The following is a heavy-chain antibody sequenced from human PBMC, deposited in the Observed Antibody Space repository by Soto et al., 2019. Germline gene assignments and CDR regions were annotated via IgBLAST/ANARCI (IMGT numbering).Heavy chain of an antibody. D-gene: IGHD5-12*01. V-gene: IGHV4-59*01. CDR3: ASGDIVATMGF. CDR1: GGSISSYY. CDR2: IYYSGST. Sequence: SETLSLTCTVSGGSISSYYWSWIRQPPGKGLEWIGYIYYSGSTSYNPSIKSRVTISVDTSKNQFSLKLSSVTAADTAVYYCASGDIVATMGFWGQGTLVTVSS. J-gene: IGHJ4*02.